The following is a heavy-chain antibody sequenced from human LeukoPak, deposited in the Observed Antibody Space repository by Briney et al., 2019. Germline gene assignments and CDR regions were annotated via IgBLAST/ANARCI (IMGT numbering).Heavy chain of an antibody. Sequence: ESGPTLVNPTQTLTLTCTFSGFSLSASGMCVSWIRQPPGKALGWLARIDWDDDKYYSTSLKTRLTISKDTSKNQVVLTMTNMDPVDTATYYCARANVDTAMVYDYWGQGTLVTVSS. CDR1: GFSLSASGMC. CDR3: ARANVDTAMVYDY. J-gene: IGHJ4*02. V-gene: IGHV2-70*11. D-gene: IGHD5-18*01. CDR2: IDWDDDK.